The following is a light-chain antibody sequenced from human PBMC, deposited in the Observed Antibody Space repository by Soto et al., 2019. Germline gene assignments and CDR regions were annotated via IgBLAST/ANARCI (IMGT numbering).Light chain of an antibody. CDR3: QQYGGLFRT. CDR1: QSGSGNY. J-gene: IGKJ1*01. V-gene: IGKV3-20*01. Sequence: EIVLTQSPGTLSLSPGEGATLSCRASQSGSGNYLAWYQHKPGQAPRLLIYAASNRAIGIPDKFSGSGSGTDFTLTISRLEPEEFSVYYCQQYGGLFRTFGQRTKVEI. CDR2: AAS.